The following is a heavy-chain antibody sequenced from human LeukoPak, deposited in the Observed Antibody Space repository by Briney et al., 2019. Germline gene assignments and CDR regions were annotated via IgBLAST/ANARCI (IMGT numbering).Heavy chain of an antibody. V-gene: IGHV3-7*01. D-gene: IGHD6-19*01. CDR2: IKQDGSEK. J-gene: IGHJ4*02. CDR1: GFMLSSYW. Sequence: TGGSLRLSCAASGFMLSSYWMSWVRQAPGKGLEWVANIKQDGSEKYYADSVKGRFTISRDNAKNSLYLQMNSLRAEDTAVYYCARAVAGPSDYWGQGTLVTVSS. CDR3: ARAVAGPSDY.